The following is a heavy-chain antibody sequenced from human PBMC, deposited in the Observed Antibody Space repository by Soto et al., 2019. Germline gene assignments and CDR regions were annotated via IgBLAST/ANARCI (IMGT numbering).Heavy chain of an antibody. CDR2: ISAYNGNT. CDR1: GYTFTSYG. Sequence: QVQLVQSGAEVKKPGASVKVSCKASGYTFTSYGISWVRQAPGQGLEWMGWISAYNGNTNYAQKLQGRVTMTTDTSTSTAYMVLRSVRSDDTAVYYCARSRTGDYWYYYYMDVWGQGTTVTVSS. D-gene: IGHD4-17*01. CDR3: ARSRTGDYWYYYYMDV. V-gene: IGHV1-18*01. J-gene: IGHJ6*03.